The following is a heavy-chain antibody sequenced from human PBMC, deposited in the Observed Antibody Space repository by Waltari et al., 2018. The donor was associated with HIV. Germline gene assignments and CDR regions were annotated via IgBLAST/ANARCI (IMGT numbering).Heavy chain of an antibody. CDR2: IYYSGST. J-gene: IGHJ4*02. Sequence: QVQLQESGPGLVKPSETLSLTCTVSGGSISSYYWSWIRPPPGKGLEWIGYIYYSGSTNYNPSLKSRVTISVDTSKNQFSLKLSSVTAADTAVYYCARGRALIYDSSGYYFDYWGQGTLVTVSS. CDR3: ARGRALIYDSSGYYFDY. CDR1: GGSISSYY. V-gene: IGHV4-59*01. D-gene: IGHD3-22*01.